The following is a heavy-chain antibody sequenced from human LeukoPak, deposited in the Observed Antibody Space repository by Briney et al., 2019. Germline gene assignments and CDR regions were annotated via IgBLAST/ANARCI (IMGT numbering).Heavy chain of an antibody. J-gene: IGHJ4*02. CDR1: GFTFSHYG. V-gene: IGHV3-30*18. CDR3: AKDLVQLWPHFAY. Sequence: GGSLRLSCAASGFTFSHYGMHWVRQTPGKGLEWVAFISRDGSDKYYADSVKGRFTISRDNSKNTLYLQMNSLRAEDTALYYCAKDLVQLWPHFAYWGQGTLVTVSS. CDR2: ISRDGSDK. D-gene: IGHD5-18*01.